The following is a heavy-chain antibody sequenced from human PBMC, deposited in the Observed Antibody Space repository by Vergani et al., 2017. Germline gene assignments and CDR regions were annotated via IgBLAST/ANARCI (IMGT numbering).Heavy chain of an antibody. CDR3: AKGLAAAGYDALDV. CDR2: FSGSGGSR. Sequence: EVQLLESGGGLVQPGGSLRLSCAASGFTFNSYAMTWVRQAPGKGLEWVSTFSGSGGSRYYAYSVEGRFTLSRYNSKNTLYLQMKSLRAEDTAAYYCAKGLAAAGYDALDVWGQGTMVIVSS. J-gene: IGHJ3*01. V-gene: IGHV3-23*01. CDR1: GFTFNSYA. D-gene: IGHD6-13*01.